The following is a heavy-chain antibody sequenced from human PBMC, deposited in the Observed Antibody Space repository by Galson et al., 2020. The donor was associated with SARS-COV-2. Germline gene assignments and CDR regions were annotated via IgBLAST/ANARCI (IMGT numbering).Heavy chain of an antibody. Sequence: GESLKISCKGSGYSFTSNWIGWVRQMPGKGLEWMGIIYPGDSDTRYSPSFQGQVTISVDKSISTAYLQWSSLKASDTAMYYCARHRHVEVTATGYYYYGMDVWGQGTTVTVSS. CDR2: IYPGDSDT. CDR1: GYSFTSNW. J-gene: IGHJ6*02. D-gene: IGHD2-15*01. V-gene: IGHV5-51*01. CDR3: ARHRHVEVTATGYYYYGMDV.